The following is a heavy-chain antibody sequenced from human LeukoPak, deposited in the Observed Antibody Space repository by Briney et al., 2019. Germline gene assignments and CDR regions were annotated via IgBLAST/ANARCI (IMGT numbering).Heavy chain of an antibody. CDR2: IYSCGST. D-gene: IGHD2-21*02. Sequence: GGSLRLSCAASGFTVSSNYMSWVRQAPGKGLEWVSVIYSCGSTYYADSVKGRFTISRDNSKNTLYLQMNSLRAEDTAVYYCARDPQLLPDVAYCGGDCYPGGGAFDIWGQGTMVTVSS. CDR1: GFTVSSNY. CDR3: ARDPQLLPDVAYCGGDCYPGGGAFDI. V-gene: IGHV3-66*01. J-gene: IGHJ3*02.